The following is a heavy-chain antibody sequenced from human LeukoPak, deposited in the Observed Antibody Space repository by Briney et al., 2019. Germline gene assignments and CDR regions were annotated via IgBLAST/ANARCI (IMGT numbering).Heavy chain of an antibody. CDR2: ISSSSSYI. Sequence: GGSLRLSCEASGFTFSSYNMNWVRQAPGKGLEWVSSISSSSSYIDYADSVRGRFTISRDNAKNSLYLQMNSLRAEDTAVYYCARVFEVWGQGTLVTVSS. J-gene: IGHJ4*02. V-gene: IGHV3-21*01. CDR3: ARVFEV. CDR1: GFTFSSYN.